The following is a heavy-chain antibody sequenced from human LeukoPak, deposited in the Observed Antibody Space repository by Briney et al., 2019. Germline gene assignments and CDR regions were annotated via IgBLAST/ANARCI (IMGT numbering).Heavy chain of an antibody. CDR3: ARDPSNTSGWKTWFDP. V-gene: IGHV1-18*04. CDR2: ISAYNGDT. J-gene: IGHJ5*02. CDR1: GYTFTGYH. D-gene: IGHD6-19*01. Sequence: ASVKVSCKASGYTFTGYHIHWVRQAPGQGLEWMGWISAYNGDTNFAQKFQGRVTLTTDRTTSTAYLELRSLRSDDTAVYYCARDPSNTSGWKTWFDPWGQGALVTVSS.